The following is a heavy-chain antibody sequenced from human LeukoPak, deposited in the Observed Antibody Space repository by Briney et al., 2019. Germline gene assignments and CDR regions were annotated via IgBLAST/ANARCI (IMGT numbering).Heavy chain of an antibody. CDR2: ISSSGSTI. J-gene: IGHJ4*02. CDR1: GFTFSSYE. CDR3: ARAGDPYSSSFYYFDY. D-gene: IGHD6-13*01. Sequence: GGSLRLSCAASGFTFSSYEMNWVRQAPGKRLEWVSYISSSGSTIYYADSVKGRFTISRDNAKNSLYLQMNSLRAEDTAVYYCARAGDPYSSSFYYFDYWGQGTLVTVSS. V-gene: IGHV3-48*03.